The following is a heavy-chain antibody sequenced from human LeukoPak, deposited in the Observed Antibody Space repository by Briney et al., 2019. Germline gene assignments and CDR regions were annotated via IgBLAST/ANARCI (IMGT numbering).Heavy chain of an antibody. V-gene: IGHV1-69*13. D-gene: IGHD3-16*01. J-gene: IGHJ5*02. CDR2: IIPIFGTA. Sequence: ASVKVSCKASGGTFSSYAISWVRQAPGQGLEWMGGIIPIFGTANYAQKFQGRVTITADESTSTAYMELSSLTSEDTAMYYCATENFGLGSPFDPWGQGTLVTVSS. CDR1: GGTFSSYA. CDR3: ATENFGLGSPFDP.